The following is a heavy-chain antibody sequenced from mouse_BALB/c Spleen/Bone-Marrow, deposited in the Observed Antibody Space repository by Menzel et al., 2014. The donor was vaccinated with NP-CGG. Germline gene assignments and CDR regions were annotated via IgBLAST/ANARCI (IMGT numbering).Heavy chain of an antibody. D-gene: IGHD2-4*01. Sequence: EVHLVESGRDLVKPGGSLKLSCAASGFTFSNYGMSWVRQTPDKRLEWVATISSGGRYAFYPDSVKGRFTISRDNAKNTLYLQMSSLKSEDTAMYYCARRSDYDYFDYWGQGTTLTVSS. V-gene: IGHV5-6*01. CDR3: ARRSDYDYFDY. CDR1: GFTFSNYG. CDR2: ISSGGRYA. J-gene: IGHJ2*01.